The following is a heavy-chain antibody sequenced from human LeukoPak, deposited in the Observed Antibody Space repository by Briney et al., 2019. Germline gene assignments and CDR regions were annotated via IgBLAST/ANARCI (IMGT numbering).Heavy chain of an antibody. D-gene: IGHD3-3*01. J-gene: IGHJ4*02. Sequence: PSETLSLTCTVSGGSISSYYWSWIRQPPGKGLEWIGEINHSGSTNYNPSLKSRVTISVDTSKNQFSLKLSSVTAADTAVYYCARGVIRFLEWLDYWGQGTLVTVSS. CDR1: GGSISSYY. V-gene: IGHV4-34*01. CDR2: INHSGST. CDR3: ARGVIRFLEWLDY.